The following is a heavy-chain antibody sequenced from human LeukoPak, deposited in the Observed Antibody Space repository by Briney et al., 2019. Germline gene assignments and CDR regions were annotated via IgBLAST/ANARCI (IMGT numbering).Heavy chain of an antibody. CDR1: GYTFTSYD. J-gene: IGHJ3*02. CDR3: ARATVVAGYCTTTRCYKPFDI. V-gene: IGHV1-8*03. D-gene: IGHD2-2*02. Sequence: ASVKVSCKASGYTFTSYDINWVRQATGQGLEWMGWMNPNSGNTGYAQKFQGRVTITRNTSISTAYMELSSLRSEDTAVYFCARATVVAGYCTTTRCYKPFDIWGQGTMVTVSS. CDR2: MNPNSGNT.